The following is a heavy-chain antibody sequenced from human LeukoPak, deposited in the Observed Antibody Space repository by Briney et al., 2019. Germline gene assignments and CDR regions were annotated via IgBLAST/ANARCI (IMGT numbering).Heavy chain of an antibody. J-gene: IGHJ4*02. D-gene: IGHD6-13*01. CDR1: GYTFTSYD. V-gene: IGHV1-8*01. CDR2: MNPNSGNT. CDR3: ATAPRQYSSSWYPRKIDY. Sequence: GASVKVSCKASGYTFTSYDINWVRQATGQGLELMGWMNPNSGNTGYAQKFQGRVTMTRNTSISTAYMELSSLRSEDTAVYYCATAPRQYSSSWYPRKIDYWGQGTLVTVSS.